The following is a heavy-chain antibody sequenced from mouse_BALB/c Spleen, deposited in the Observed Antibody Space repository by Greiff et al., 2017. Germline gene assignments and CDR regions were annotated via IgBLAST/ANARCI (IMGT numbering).Heavy chain of an antibody. CDR1: GYTFTSYY. Sequence: QVQLQQSGAELVKPGASVKLSCKASGYTFTSYYMYWVKQRPGQGLEWIGEINPSNGRTIYNEKFKSKATLTVDKSSSTAYMQLSSLTSEDSAVYYCARGIYYGSSYLNYFDYWGQGTTLTVSS. CDR2: INPSNGRT. V-gene: IGHV1S81*02. J-gene: IGHJ2*01. CDR3: ARGIYYGSSYLNYFDY. D-gene: IGHD1-1*01.